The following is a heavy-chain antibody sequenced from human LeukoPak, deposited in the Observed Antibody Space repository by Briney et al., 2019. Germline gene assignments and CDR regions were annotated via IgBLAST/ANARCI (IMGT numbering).Heavy chain of an antibody. J-gene: IGHJ3*02. CDR3: AKDSIYSRGSGWYRDAFDI. CDR2: ISSSGGST. Sequence: PGGSLRLSCAASGFTFSSYAMGWVRQAPGKGLEWVSAISSSGGSTYYADSVKGRFTISRDNSKNTLYLQMNSLRAEDTAVYCCAKDSIYSRGSGWYRDAFDIWGQGTMVTVSS. V-gene: IGHV3-23*01. CDR1: GFTFSSYA. D-gene: IGHD6-19*01.